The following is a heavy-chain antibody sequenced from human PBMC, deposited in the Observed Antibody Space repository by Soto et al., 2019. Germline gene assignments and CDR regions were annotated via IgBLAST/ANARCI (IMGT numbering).Heavy chain of an antibody. V-gene: IGHV3-33*01. CDR1: GFTFSSYG. Sequence: PGGSLRLSCAASGFTFSSYGMHWVRQAPGKGLEWVAVIWYDGSNKYYADSVKGRFTISRDNSKNTLYLQMNSLRAEDTAVYYCARAFITGVLGYWGQGTLVTVSS. CDR3: ARAFITGVLGY. J-gene: IGHJ4*02. CDR2: IWYDGSNK. D-gene: IGHD3-10*01.